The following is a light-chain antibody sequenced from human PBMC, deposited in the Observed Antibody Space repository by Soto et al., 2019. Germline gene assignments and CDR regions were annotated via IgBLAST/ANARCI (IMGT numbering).Light chain of an antibody. J-gene: IGKJ1*01. Sequence: DIQMPQSPSSLSASVGDRVTISCRASQSISRYLNWYQQKPGLVPKLLIYATSTLQSGVPSRFSGSGSGTDYTLTISSLQLEDFATYYCQQSYTIPLTFGQGTKVDIK. CDR2: ATS. CDR3: QQSYTIPLT. CDR1: QSISRY. V-gene: IGKV1-39*01.